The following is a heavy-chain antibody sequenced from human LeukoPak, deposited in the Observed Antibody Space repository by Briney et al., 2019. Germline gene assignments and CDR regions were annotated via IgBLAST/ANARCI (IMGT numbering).Heavy chain of an antibody. Sequence: GGSLRLSFAASGFTFSSYAMSWVRQAPGKGLEWVSAISGSGGSTYYADSVKGRFTISRDNSKNTLYLQMNSLRAEDTAVYYCAKAPGLRLYYFDYWGQGTLVTVSS. J-gene: IGHJ4*02. V-gene: IGHV3-23*01. CDR1: GFTFSSYA. CDR3: AKAPGLRLYYFDY. CDR2: ISGSGGST.